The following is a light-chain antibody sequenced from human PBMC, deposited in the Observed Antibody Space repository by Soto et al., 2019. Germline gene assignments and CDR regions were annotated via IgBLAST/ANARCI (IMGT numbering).Light chain of an antibody. CDR1: QRLLHSNGNYF. CDR2: LGF. J-gene: IGKJ2*01. V-gene: IGKV2-28*01. CDR3: MQALQAPDT. Sequence: EIVMTQSPPSLTVTPGEPASISCRSSQRLLHSNGNYFLDWYLQKPGQSPQLLIYLGFNRDCGVLDRVSGSGAGKDFTLKISRVEAEDVGVYYCMQALQAPDTFGQGTRREIK.